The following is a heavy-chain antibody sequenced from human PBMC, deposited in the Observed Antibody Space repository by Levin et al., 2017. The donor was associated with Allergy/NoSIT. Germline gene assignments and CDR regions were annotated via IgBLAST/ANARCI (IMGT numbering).Heavy chain of an antibody. Sequence: PGGSLRLSCAASGFTFSSYGMHWVRQAPGKGLEWVAVISYDGSNKYYADSVKGRFTISRDNSKNTLYLQMNSLRAEDTAVYYCATQDIVVVVAYSLDYWGQGTLVTVSS. J-gene: IGHJ4*02. CDR1: GFTFSSYG. CDR3: ATQDIVVVVAYSLDY. D-gene: IGHD2-15*01. CDR2: ISYDGSNK. V-gene: IGHV3-30*03.